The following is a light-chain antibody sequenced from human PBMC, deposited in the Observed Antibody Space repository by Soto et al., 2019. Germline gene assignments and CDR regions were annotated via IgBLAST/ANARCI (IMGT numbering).Light chain of an antibody. J-gene: IGLJ1*01. Sequence: QSALTQPASVSGSPGQSITISCSGNAVSYQLVSWYQQQPGKAPKLILYNVTRRPSGVSNRFSGFKSGITASLKITGLQAEDEADYYFCSFVGVTNDVFGNGTKVTVL. CDR3: CSFVGVTNDV. CDR2: NVT. CDR1: GNAVSYQL. V-gene: IGLV2-23*02.